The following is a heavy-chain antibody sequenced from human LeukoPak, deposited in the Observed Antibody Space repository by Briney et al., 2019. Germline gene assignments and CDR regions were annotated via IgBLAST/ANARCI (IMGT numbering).Heavy chain of an antibody. CDR3: SRFYDYVWGSYTDTYYFDY. CDR1: GGSFSGYY. D-gene: IGHD3-16*01. CDR2: INHSGST. Sequence: SETLSLTCAVYGGSFSGYYWSWLRQPPGKGLEWIGEINHSGSTNYNPSLKSRVTISVDTSKNQFSLKLSSVTAADTAVYYCSRFYDYVWGSYTDTYYFDYWGQGTLVTVSS. V-gene: IGHV4-34*01. J-gene: IGHJ4*02.